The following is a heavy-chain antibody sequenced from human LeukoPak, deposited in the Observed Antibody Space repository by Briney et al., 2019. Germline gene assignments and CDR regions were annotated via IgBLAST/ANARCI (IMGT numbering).Heavy chain of an antibody. CDR2: IYPGDSDT. Sequence: GESLKISCRGSGYSFTTYWIGWVRQMPGKGLEWMGIIYPGDSDTRYSPSFQGQVTMSADKSTNTAYLQWSSLKASDTAMYYCARRQGCSSTSCPPDSWGQGTLVTVSS. CDR1: GYSFTTYW. J-gene: IGHJ4*02. CDR3: ARRQGCSSTSCPPDS. D-gene: IGHD2-2*01. V-gene: IGHV5-51*01.